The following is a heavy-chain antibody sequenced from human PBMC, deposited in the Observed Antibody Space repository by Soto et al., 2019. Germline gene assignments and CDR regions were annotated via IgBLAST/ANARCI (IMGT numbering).Heavy chain of an antibody. Sequence: PSETLSLTCAVSGGSISSGGYSWSWIRQPPGKGLEWIGYIYHSGSTNYNPSLKSRVTISVDTSKNQFSLKLSSVTAADTAVYYCARGPGSYIDYWGQGTLVTVSS. J-gene: IGHJ4*02. CDR2: IYHSGST. CDR1: GGSISSGGYS. CDR3: ARGPGSYIDY. D-gene: IGHD1-26*01. V-gene: IGHV4-30-2*01.